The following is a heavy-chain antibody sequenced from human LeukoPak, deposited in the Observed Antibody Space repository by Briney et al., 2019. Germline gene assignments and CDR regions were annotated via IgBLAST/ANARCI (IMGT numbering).Heavy chain of an antibody. CDR2: ISDSGGHT. V-gene: IGHV3-23*01. CDR1: GFTFSNYP. J-gene: IGHJ4*02. D-gene: IGHD3-10*01. CDR3: AKNRGYPSFDY. Sequence: PGGSLRLSCAASGFTFSNYPMSWVPQAPGKGLEWVSAISDSGGHTYYADSVKGRFTVSRDNSKNTLYLQMNSLRAEDTAVYYCAKNRGYPSFDYWGQGTLVTVSS.